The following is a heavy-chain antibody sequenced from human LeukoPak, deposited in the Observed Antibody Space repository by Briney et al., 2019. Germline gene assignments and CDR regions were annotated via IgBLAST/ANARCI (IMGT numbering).Heavy chain of an antibody. CDR3: ARAEVFSYYVMDV. Sequence: GGSLRLSCAASGFTVSSNYMSWVRQAPGKGLEWVSVIYSGGSTYYADSVKGRFTISRDNSKNTLYLQMNSLRAEDTAVYYCARAEVFSYYVMDVCGQRTTVTVSS. J-gene: IGHJ6*02. V-gene: IGHV3-66*01. CDR2: IYSGGST. CDR1: GFTVSSNY.